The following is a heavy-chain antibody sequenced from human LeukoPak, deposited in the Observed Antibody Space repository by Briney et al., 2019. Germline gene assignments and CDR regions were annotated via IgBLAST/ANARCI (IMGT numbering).Heavy chain of an antibody. V-gene: IGHV4-39*01. D-gene: IGHD2-15*01. CDR2: IYYSGST. CDR3: ARLGYCSGGSCWPFDY. Sequence: SETLSLTCTVSGGSICSSSYYWGWIRQPPGKGLEWIGSIYYSGSTYYNPSLKSRVTISVDTSKNQFSLKLSSVTAADTAVYYCARLGYCSGGSCWPFDYWGQGTLVTVSS. J-gene: IGHJ4*02. CDR1: GGSICSSSYY.